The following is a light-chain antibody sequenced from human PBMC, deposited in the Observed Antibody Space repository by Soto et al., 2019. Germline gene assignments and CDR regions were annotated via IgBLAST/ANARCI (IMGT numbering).Light chain of an antibody. Sequence: QSVLTQPASVSGSPGQSITISCTGTSSDVGGYNYVSWYQQHPGKAPKLMIYEVSNRPSGVSNRFSGSESGNTASLTISGLQAEDEADYYCSSYTSSSCYVFGTGTKVTVL. J-gene: IGLJ1*01. CDR2: EVS. CDR3: SSYTSSSCYV. CDR1: SSDVGGYNY. V-gene: IGLV2-14*01.